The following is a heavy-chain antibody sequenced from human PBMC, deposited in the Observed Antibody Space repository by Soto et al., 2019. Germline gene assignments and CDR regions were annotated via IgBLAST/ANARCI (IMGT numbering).Heavy chain of an antibody. Sequence: GGSLRLSCTAPGFTFSSYAMTWVRQAPGEGLEWVSVISGSGGSTYYADSVKGRFTISRDNSKNTLFLQMNSLRAEDTAVYYCAKDRIAVPGTRRYFDLWGRGTLVTVSS. D-gene: IGHD6-19*01. V-gene: IGHV3-23*01. CDR2: ISGSGGST. J-gene: IGHJ2*01. CDR3: AKDRIAVPGTRRYFDL. CDR1: GFTFSSYA.